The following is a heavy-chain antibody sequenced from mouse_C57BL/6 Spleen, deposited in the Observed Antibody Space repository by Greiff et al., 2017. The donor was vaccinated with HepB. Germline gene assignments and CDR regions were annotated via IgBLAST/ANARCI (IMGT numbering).Heavy chain of an antibody. J-gene: IGHJ2*01. D-gene: IGHD2-1*01. CDR2: IDPETGGT. CDR1: GYTFTDYE. CDR3: TRGIYYGNYYFDY. V-gene: IGHV1-15*01. Sequence: VQLQQSGAELVRPGASVTLSCKASGYTFTDYEMHWVKQTPVHGLEWIGAIDPETGGTAYNQKFKGKAILTADKSSSTAYMELRSLTSEDSAVYYCTRGIYYGNYYFDYWGQGTTLTVSS.